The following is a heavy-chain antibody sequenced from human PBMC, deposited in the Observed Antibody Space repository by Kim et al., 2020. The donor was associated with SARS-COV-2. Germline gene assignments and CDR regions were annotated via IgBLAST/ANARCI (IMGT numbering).Heavy chain of an antibody. D-gene: IGHD6-13*01. Sequence: GGSLRLSCAASGFTFGDYAMHWVRQAPGKGLEWVSGISWNSGSIGYADSVKGRFTISRDNAKNSLYLQMNSLRAEDTALYYCAKSRVAAAPLRYWGQGTLVTVSS. J-gene: IGHJ4*02. CDR1: GFTFGDYA. CDR3: AKSRVAAAPLRY. V-gene: IGHV3-9*01. CDR2: ISWNSGSI.